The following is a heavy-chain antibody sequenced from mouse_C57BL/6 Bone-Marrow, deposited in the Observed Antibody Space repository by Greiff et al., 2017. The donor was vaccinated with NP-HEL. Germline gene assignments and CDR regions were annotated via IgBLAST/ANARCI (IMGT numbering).Heavy chain of an antibody. CDR1: GFTFSDYG. CDR3: AGTYYGHYYAMDD. V-gene: IGHV5-17*01. D-gene: IGHD2-10*01. Sequence: EVQLVESGGGLVKPGGSLKLSCAASGFTFSDYGMHWVRQAPEKGLEWVAYISSGSSTIYYADTVKGRFTISRDNAKNTLFLQMTSLRSEDTAMYYCAGTYYGHYYAMDDWGQGTSVTVSS. J-gene: IGHJ4*01. CDR2: ISSGSSTI.